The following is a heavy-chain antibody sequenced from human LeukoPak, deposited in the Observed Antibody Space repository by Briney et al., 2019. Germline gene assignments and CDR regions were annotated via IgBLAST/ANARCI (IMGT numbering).Heavy chain of an antibody. CDR2: IKQDGSEK. CDR1: GFSFNNYR. V-gene: IGHV3-7*03. CDR3: AGGTGFIIKD. Sequence: GGSLRLSCVASGFSFNNYRMTRVRQAPGKGLEWVANIKQDGSEKNYVDSVKGRFTISRDNAKNSLYLQMNNLRVEDTAMYYCAGGTGFIIKDWGQGTLVTVSS. D-gene: IGHD3-9*01. J-gene: IGHJ4*02.